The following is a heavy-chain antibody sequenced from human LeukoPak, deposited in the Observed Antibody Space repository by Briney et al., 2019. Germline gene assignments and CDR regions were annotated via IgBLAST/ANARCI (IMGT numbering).Heavy chain of an antibody. J-gene: IGHJ4*02. CDR3: TRDSANYHFAY. CDR1: GFTVKDNF. CDR2: LYSGGAT. Sequence: GGSLRLSCAASGFTVKDNFMSWVRQAPGKGLEWVSVLYSGGATYYADSVKGRFTISRDNSKNIVLLQMNDLRTEDTAFYYCTRDSANYHFAYWGQGALVTVSS. V-gene: IGHV3-66*01. D-gene: IGHD4/OR15-4a*01.